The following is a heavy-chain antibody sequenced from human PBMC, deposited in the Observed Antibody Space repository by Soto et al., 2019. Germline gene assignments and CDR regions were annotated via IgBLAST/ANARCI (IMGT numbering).Heavy chain of an antibody. CDR3: TRKKCTGDCYLFDY. CDR1: GFTFNTYG. CDR2: INTDSGNP. J-gene: IGHJ4*02. D-gene: IGHD2-21*02. V-gene: IGHV1-18*01. Sequence: APVNVSCKASGFTFNTYGVNWVRQAPGQGLEWMGWINTDSGNPSYAQKFQGRVSMTRDTSSGTAYMEMRSLTSDDTAVYYCTRKKCTGDCYLFDYWGQGTLVTVSS.